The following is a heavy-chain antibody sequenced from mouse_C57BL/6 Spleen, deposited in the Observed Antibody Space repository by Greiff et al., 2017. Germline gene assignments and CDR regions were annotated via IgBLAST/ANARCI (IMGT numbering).Heavy chain of an antibody. Sequence: DVKLVESGGDLVKPGGSLKLSCAASGFTFSSYGMSWVRQTPDKRLEWVATISSGGSYTYYPDSVKGRFTISRDNAKNTLYLQMSSLKSEDTAMYYCARHEVLRHFDYWGQGTTLTVSS. CDR3: ARHEVLRHFDY. CDR1: GFTFSSYG. J-gene: IGHJ2*01. V-gene: IGHV5-6*02. CDR2: ISSGGSYT. D-gene: IGHD2-4*01.